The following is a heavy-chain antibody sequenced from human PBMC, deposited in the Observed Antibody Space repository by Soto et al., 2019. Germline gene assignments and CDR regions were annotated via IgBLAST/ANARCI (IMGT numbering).Heavy chain of an antibody. CDR3: ASGWFGEFVYQFDY. CDR1: GYTFTSYG. J-gene: IGHJ4*02. Sequence: QVQLVQSGAEVKKPGASVKVSCKPSGYTFTSYGITWVRQAPGQGLEWMGWISAYNGNTNYAQKFQGRVTMTTDPSTSTANMELRSLGSDDTAVYYCASGWFGEFVYQFDYWGQGTLVTVSS. V-gene: IGHV1-18*01. D-gene: IGHD3-10*01. CDR2: ISAYNGNT.